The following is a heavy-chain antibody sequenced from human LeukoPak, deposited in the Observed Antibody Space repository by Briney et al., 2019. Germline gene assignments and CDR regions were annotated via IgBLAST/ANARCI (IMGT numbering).Heavy chain of an antibody. J-gene: IGHJ4*02. CDR1: RFTFSSYW. Sequence: PGGSLRLSCAASRFTFSSYWMSWVRQAPGKGLEGVANIKQDGSEKNYVDSVKGRFTISRDSARNSLYLQMNSLRAEVTAVYYCAHYNPESGSHDYWGQGTLVTVSS. D-gene: IGHD3-10*01. CDR2: IKQDGSEK. CDR3: AHYNPESGSHDY. V-gene: IGHV3-7*01.